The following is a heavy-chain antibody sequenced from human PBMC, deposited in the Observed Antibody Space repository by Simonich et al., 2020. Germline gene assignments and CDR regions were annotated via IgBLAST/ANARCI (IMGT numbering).Heavy chain of an antibody. J-gene: IGHJ3*02. CDR3: ARGKGWKNAFDI. Sequence: QVQLQKWGAGLLKPSETLSLTCAVYGGSLGGYYWSWIRQPPGKGLERIGEINHSGSTNYNPSRKSRVTISVDTSKNQFSLKLSSVTAADTAVYYCARGKGWKNAFDIWGQGTMVTVSS. CDR1: GGSLGGYY. D-gene: IGHD1-1*01. CDR2: INHSGST. V-gene: IGHV4-34*01.